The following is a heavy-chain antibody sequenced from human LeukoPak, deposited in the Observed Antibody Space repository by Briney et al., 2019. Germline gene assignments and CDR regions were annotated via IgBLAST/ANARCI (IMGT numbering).Heavy chain of an antibody. CDR3: ATDEGYSGSQDPLDY. CDR1: GYTFNSYG. J-gene: IGHJ4*02. Sequence: GASVKVSCKASGYTFNSYGISWVRQAPGQGLEWMGWISAYNGNTNYAQKLQGRVSMTTDTSTSTAYMELRSLRSDDTAVYYCATDEGYSGSQDPLDYWGQGTLVTVSS. CDR2: ISAYNGNT. D-gene: IGHD1-26*01. V-gene: IGHV1-18*01.